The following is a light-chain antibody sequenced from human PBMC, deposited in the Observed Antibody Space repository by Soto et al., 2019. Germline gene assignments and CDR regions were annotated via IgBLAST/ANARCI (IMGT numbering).Light chain of an antibody. J-gene: IGKJ1*01. V-gene: IGKV1-9*01. Sequence: DIQLTQSPSFLSASVGDRVIITCRASQDIASYLAWYQQKPGKAPKLLIYAAYTLESGVPSRFSRSGSGTEFTHTISSLQPEDFATYYCQQINNYPLTFGQGTKVEIK. CDR2: AAY. CDR1: QDIASY. CDR3: QQINNYPLT.